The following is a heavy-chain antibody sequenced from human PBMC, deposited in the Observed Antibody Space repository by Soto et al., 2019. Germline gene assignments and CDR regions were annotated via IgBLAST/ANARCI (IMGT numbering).Heavy chain of an antibody. CDR3: ARESGIAVAGTLNWFDP. CDR2: IYYSGST. D-gene: IGHD6-19*01. V-gene: IGHV4-61*01. J-gene: IGHJ5*02. CDR1: GGSVSSGSYY. Sequence: QVQLQESGPGLVKPSETLSLTCTVSGGSVSSGSYYWSWIRQPPGKGLEWSGYIYYSGSTNYNPSLKSRVTISVDPSKNQFSLKLSSVTAADTAVYYCARESGIAVAGTLNWFDPWGQGTLVTVSS.